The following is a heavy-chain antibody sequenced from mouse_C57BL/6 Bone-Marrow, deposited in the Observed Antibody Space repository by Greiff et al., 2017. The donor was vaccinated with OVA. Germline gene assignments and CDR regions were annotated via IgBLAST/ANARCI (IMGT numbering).Heavy chain of an antibody. V-gene: IGHV5-9*01. Sequence: DVQLVESGGGLVKPGGSLKLSCAASGFTFSSYTMSWVRQTPEKRLEWVATISGGGGNTYYPDSVKGRFTISRDNAQNTLYLQMSSLRSEDTALYYCARRRATVYYFDYWGQGTTLTVSA. J-gene: IGHJ2*01. CDR3: ARRRATVYYFDY. CDR2: ISGGGGNT. CDR1: GFTFSSYT. D-gene: IGHD1-1*01.